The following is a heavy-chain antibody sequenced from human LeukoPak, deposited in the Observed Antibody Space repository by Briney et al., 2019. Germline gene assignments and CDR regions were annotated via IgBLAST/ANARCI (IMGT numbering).Heavy chain of an antibody. J-gene: IGHJ4*02. V-gene: IGHV3-21*01. CDR1: GFTFSSYS. CDR3: TRAVESGGIVVAYYFDY. Sequence: GGSLRLSCAVSGFTFSSYSMNWVRQAPGKGLEWVSSISSSSSYIYYADSVKGRFTISRDNAKNSLYLQMNSLRAEDTAVYYCTRAVESGGIVVAYYFDYWGQGTLVTVSS. CDR2: ISSSSSYI. D-gene: IGHD2-2*01.